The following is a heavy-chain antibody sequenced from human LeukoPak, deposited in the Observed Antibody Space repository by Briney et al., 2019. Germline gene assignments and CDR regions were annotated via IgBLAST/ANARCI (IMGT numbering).Heavy chain of an antibody. D-gene: IGHD4-17*01. CDR2: IKQDGSEK. CDR1: GFTFSSYW. J-gene: IGHJ4*03. CDR3: ARGGDHDWGYFDY. V-gene: IGHV3-7*01. Sequence: KPGGSLRLSCAASGFTFSSYWMSWVRQAPGKGLEWVANIKQDGSEKYYVDSVKGRFTISRDNAKNSLYLQMNSLRAEDTAVYYCARGGDHDWGYFDYWGQGTLVTVSS.